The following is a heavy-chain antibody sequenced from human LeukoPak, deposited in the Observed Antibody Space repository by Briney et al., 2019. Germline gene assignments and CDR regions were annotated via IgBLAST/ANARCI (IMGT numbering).Heavy chain of an antibody. CDR1: GFTFSSYS. J-gene: IGHJ4*02. CDR3: ARDSPGYCSGGSCYGLDY. D-gene: IGHD2-15*01. Sequence: GGSLRLSCAASGFTFSSYSMNWVRQAPGKGLEWVSSISSSRSYIYYADSVKGRFTISRDNAKNSLYLQINSLRAEDTAVYYCARDSPGYCSGGSCYGLDYWGQGTLVTVSS. CDR2: ISSSRSYI. V-gene: IGHV3-21*01.